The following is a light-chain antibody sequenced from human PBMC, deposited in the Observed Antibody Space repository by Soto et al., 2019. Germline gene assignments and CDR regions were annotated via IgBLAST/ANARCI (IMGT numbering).Light chain of an antibody. V-gene: IGKV3-15*01. CDR1: QSVSSN. CDR3: QQHNNWPPWT. CDR2: DAS. J-gene: IGKJ1*01. Sequence: EIVMTQSPATLSVSPGERATLSCRASQSVSSNLAWYQQKPGQAPRLLIFDASTRATGIPARFSGSGSGTEFTLTISSLQSEDFAVYYCQQHNNWPPWTFGQGTKVESK.